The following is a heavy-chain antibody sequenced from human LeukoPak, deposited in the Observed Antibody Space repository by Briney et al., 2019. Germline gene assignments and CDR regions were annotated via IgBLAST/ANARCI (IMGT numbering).Heavy chain of an antibody. V-gene: IGHV4-30-2*01. CDR2: IYHSGST. J-gene: IGHJ4*02. D-gene: IGHD2-2*01. Sequence: SETLSLTCAVSGGSISSGGYSWSWIRQPPGKGLEWIGYIYHSGSTYYNPSLKSRVTISVDRSKNQFPLKLSSVTAADTAVYYCARGRVVVPAAPYYFDYWGQGTLVTVSS. CDR3: ARGRVVVPAAPYYFDY. CDR1: GGSISSGGYS.